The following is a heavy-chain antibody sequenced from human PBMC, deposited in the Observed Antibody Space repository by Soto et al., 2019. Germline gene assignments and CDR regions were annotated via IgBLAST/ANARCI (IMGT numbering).Heavy chain of an antibody. CDR2: ISYSGTT. CDR1: GGSVSSGSNY. Sequence: QVQLRESGPGLVQASQTLSLVCTVSGGSVSSGSNYWSWIRQRPQGGLEWLGYISYSGTTYYNPSLKSRVTNSEDTSKSQLSLNLMSVTAADTAVYYCARSIGRAGAGNSGGMDVWGQGTTVT. D-gene: IGHD6-19*01. CDR3: ARSIGRAGAGNSGGMDV. V-gene: IGHV4-31*03. J-gene: IGHJ6*02.